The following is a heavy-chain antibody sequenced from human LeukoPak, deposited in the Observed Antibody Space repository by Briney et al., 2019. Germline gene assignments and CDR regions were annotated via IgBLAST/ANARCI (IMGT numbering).Heavy chain of an antibody. CDR2: INPSGGST. V-gene: IGHV1-46*01. J-gene: IGHJ4*02. Sequence: ASVKVSCKASGYTFTSYYMHWVRQAPGQGLEWMGIINPSGGSTSYAQKFQGRVTMTTDTSTSTAYMELRSLRSDDTAVYYCARSAVHYYDSSGYYGRGDYWGQGTLVTVSS. CDR1: GYTFTSYY. D-gene: IGHD3-22*01. CDR3: ARSAVHYYDSSGYYGRGDY.